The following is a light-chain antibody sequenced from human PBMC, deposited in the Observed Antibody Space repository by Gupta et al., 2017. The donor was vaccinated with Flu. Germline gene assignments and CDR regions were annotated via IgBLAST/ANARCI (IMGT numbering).Light chain of an antibody. CDR1: QTVGTF. CDR3: QQSHTSMFT. Sequence: PFSLSASVGQRVTITCRASQTVGTFLNWYQQRSGEAPQLLVYSASNLHNGVPPTFSGSGSGTDFTLTISSLQPEDAATYYCQQSHTSMFTFGQGTKVEI. J-gene: IGKJ2*01. V-gene: IGKV1-39*01. CDR2: SAS.